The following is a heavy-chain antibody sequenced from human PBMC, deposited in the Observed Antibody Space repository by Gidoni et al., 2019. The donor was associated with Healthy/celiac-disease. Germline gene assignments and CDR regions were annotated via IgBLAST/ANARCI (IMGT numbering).Heavy chain of an antibody. CDR3: ARDTRGSVGATRAVAFDI. Sequence: QVQLQQWGAGLLKPSETLSLTCAVYGGSFSGYYWSWIRQPPGKGLEWIGEINHSGSTNYNPSLKSRVTISVDTSKNQFSLKLSSVTAADTAVYYCARDTRGSVGATRAVAFDIWGQGTMVTVSS. CDR2: INHSGST. D-gene: IGHD1-26*01. J-gene: IGHJ3*02. CDR1: GGSFSGYY. V-gene: IGHV4-34*01.